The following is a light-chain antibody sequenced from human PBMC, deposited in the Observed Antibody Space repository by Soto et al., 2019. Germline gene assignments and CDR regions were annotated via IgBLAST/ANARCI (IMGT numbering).Light chain of an antibody. CDR3: QTWGTGSQF. V-gene: IGLV4-69*01. CDR2: LNNDGSH. J-gene: IGLJ2*01. CDR1: SGHSSYA. Sequence: QLVLTQSPSASASLGASVKLTCTLSSGHSSYAIAWHQKQPGKGPRYLMDLNNDGSHTKGDGIPDRFSGSSSGADRYLIISSLLSEDEADYYCQTWGTGSQFFGGGTKLTV.